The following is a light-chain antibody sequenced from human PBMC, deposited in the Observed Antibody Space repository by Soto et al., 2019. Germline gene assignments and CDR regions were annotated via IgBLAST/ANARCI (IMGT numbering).Light chain of an antibody. CDR3: QQLNSYRT. Sequence: IQLTQSPSSLSASVGDRVTITCRASQSISSYLAWYQQKPGKAPKLLIYAASTLQSGVPSRFSGSGSGKDFTLTISRLQPEDFATYYCQQLNSYRTFGQGTKVEIK. CDR1: QSISSY. J-gene: IGKJ1*01. CDR2: AAS. V-gene: IGKV1-9*01.